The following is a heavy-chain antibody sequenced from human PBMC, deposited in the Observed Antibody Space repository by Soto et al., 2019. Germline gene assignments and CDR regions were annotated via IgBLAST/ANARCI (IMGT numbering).Heavy chain of an antibody. CDR3: TRGGFNYYGSGSYTTSRGKFDY. V-gene: IGHV1-69*13. CDR2: IIPIFGTA. J-gene: IGHJ4*02. D-gene: IGHD3-10*01. Sequence: SVKVSCKASGGTFSSYAISWVRQAPGQGLEWMGGIIPIFGTANYAQKFQGRVTITADESTSTAYMELSSLRSEDTAVYYCTRGGFNYYGSGSYTTSRGKFDYWGQGTLVTVSS. CDR1: GGTFSSYA.